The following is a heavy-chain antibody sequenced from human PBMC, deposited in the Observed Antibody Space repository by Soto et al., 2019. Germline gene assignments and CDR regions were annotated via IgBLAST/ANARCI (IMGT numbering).Heavy chain of an antibody. D-gene: IGHD6-13*01. CDR3: ARDSSPGGREGCFAP. CDR2: ISSSSSYI. J-gene: IGHJ5*02. CDR1: GFTFSSYS. V-gene: IGHV3-21*01. Sequence: EVQLVESGGGLVKPGGSLRLSCAASGFTFSSYSMNWVRQAPGKGLEWVSSISSSSSYIYYADSVKGRFTISRDNAKNSLYLQINGRRAEDRAVYYGARDSSPGGREGCFAPGGQGTWFTSPQ.